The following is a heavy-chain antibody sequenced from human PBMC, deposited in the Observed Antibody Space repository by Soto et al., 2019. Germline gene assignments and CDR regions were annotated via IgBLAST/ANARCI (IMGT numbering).Heavy chain of an antibody. Sequence: QVQLVQSGAEVKKPGSSVKVSCKASGGTFSSYSINWVQQAPGQGLEWMGEIIPIFGTANYAQKFQGRVTITADESTSTAYMELSSLRSEGTAVYYCARDGGRHSGGIDYWGQGTLVTVSS. D-gene: IGHD1-26*01. CDR2: IIPIFGTA. V-gene: IGHV1-69*01. J-gene: IGHJ4*02. CDR1: GGTFSSYS. CDR3: ARDGGRHSGGIDY.